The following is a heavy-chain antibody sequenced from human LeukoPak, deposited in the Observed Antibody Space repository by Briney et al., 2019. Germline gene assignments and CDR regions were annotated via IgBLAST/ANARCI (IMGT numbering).Heavy chain of an antibody. CDR3: ATDDPMVRGPPRYYYYYMDV. Sequence: ASVKLSCKVSGYTFTDYYVHWVQQAPGKGLEWMGLVDPEDGETIYAEKFQGRVTITADTSTDTAYMELSSLRSEDTAVYYCATDDPMVRGPPRYYYYYMDVWGKGTTVTVSS. D-gene: IGHD3-10*01. CDR1: GYTFTDYY. J-gene: IGHJ6*03. V-gene: IGHV1-69-2*01. CDR2: VDPEDGET.